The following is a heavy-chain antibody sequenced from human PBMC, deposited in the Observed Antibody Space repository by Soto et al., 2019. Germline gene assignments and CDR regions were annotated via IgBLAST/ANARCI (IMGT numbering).Heavy chain of an antibody. CDR2: IYYSGST. V-gene: IGHV4-30-4*01. D-gene: IGHD1-7*01. Sequence: SETLSLTCTVSGGSISSGDYYWSWIRQPPGKGLEWIGYIYYSGSTYYNPSLKSRVTISVDTSKNQFSLKLSSVTAADTAVYYCARASHKIPYNWNYGVLAFDAFDIWGQGTMVTVSS. CDR1: GGSISSGDYY. CDR3: ARASHKIPYNWNYGVLAFDAFDI. J-gene: IGHJ3*02.